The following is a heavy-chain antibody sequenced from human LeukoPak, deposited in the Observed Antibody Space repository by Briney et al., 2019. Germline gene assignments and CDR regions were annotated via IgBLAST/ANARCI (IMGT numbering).Heavy chain of an antibody. J-gene: IGHJ4*02. D-gene: IGHD5-24*01. CDR1: EFTFSTYA. Sequence: GGSLRLSCAASEFTFSTYAMHWVRQAPGKGLEWVAVISYDGGNEYYTDSVKGRFTISRDNSKNTLSLQMNSLRAEDTAIYYCARVGYIDEGIDYWGQGTLVTVSS. CDR2: ISYDGGNE. V-gene: IGHV3-30-3*01. CDR3: ARVGYIDEGIDY.